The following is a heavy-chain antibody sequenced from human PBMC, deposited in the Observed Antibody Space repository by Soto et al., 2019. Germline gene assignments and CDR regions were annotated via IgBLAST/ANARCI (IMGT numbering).Heavy chain of an antibody. Sequence: SETLSLTCTVSGGSISSGGYYWSWIRQHPGKGLEWIGYIYYSGSTYYNPSLKSRVTISVDTSKNQFSLKLSSVTAADTAVYYCARFYHSSSWTMNDYWGQGTLVTVSS. J-gene: IGHJ4*02. CDR2: IYYSGST. D-gene: IGHD6-13*01. CDR1: GGSISSGGYY. CDR3: ARFYHSSSWTMNDY. V-gene: IGHV4-31*03.